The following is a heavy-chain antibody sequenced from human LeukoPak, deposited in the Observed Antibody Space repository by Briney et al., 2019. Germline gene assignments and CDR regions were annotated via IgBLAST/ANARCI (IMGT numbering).Heavy chain of an antibody. CDR2: IDPSDSYT. J-gene: IGHJ4*02. Sequence: GESLKISCMGSGYSFTNYWITWVRQMPGKGLEWMGRIDPSDSYTNYSPSSQGHVTISADKSISTAYLQWSSLKASDTAMYYCARLSIAVAGGDYFDYWGQGTLVTVSS. CDR3: ARLSIAVAGGDYFDY. CDR1: GYSFTNYW. D-gene: IGHD6-19*01. V-gene: IGHV5-10-1*01.